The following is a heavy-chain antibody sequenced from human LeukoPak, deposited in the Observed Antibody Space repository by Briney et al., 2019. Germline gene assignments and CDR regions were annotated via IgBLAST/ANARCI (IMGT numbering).Heavy chain of an antibody. CDR1: GGSIGSSTYF. CDR2: IYYSGST. D-gene: IGHD3-22*01. CDR3: ARGDWAGTAHDSSGYSNDY. J-gene: IGHJ4*02. V-gene: IGHV4-39*01. Sequence: SETLSLTCTVSGGSIGSSTYFWGWIRQPPGKGLEWIGSIYYSGSTYYNPSLKSRVTISVDTSKNQFSLKLSSVTAADTAVYYCARGDWAGTAHDSSGYSNDYWGQGTLVTVSS.